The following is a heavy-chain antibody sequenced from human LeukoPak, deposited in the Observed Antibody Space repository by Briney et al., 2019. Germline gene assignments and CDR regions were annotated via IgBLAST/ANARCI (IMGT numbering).Heavy chain of an antibody. J-gene: IGHJ6*02. V-gene: IGHV3-11*01. CDR2: ISSSGNTI. CDR1: GFTFSDYY. Sequence: GGSLRLSCEASGFTFSDYYMSWIRQAPGKGLEWVSYISSSGNTIYYADSVKGRFTVSRDNAKNSLYLQMNSLRAEDTAVYYCAKKDTILYYFGMDLWGQGTTVTVSS. CDR3: AKKDTILYYFGMDL. D-gene: IGHD3-10*01.